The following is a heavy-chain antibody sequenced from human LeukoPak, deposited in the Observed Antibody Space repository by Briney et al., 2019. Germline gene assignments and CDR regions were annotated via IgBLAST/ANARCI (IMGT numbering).Heavy chain of an antibody. CDR2: IYYSGST. V-gene: IGHV4-30-4*08. Sequence: SQTLSLTCTVSGGSISSGDYYWSWIHQPPGKGLEWTGYIYYSGSTYYNPSLKSRVTISVGTSKNQFSLKLSSVTAADTAVYYCARADSVVVPAATSGAFDIWGQGTMVTVSS. D-gene: IGHD2-2*01. CDR1: GGSISSGDYY. CDR3: ARADSVVVPAATSGAFDI. J-gene: IGHJ3*02.